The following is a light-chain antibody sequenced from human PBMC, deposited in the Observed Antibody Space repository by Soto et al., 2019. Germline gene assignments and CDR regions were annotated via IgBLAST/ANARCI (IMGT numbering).Light chain of an antibody. Sequence: QSVLTQPPSVSAAPGQKVTISCSGSSSNIGSNVVSWYQQVPGTAPRLLTYDDTKRASGIPDRFSGPKSGSSATLGITGLQTGYEADYYCGTWDNSLSVVVFGGVTQLTVL. CDR3: GTWDNSLSVVV. CDR1: SSNIGSNV. J-gene: IGLJ2*01. CDR2: DDT. V-gene: IGLV1-51*02.